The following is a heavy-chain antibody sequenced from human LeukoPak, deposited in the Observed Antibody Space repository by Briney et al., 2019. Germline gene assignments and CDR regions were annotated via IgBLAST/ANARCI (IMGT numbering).Heavy chain of an antibody. CDR2: ISGSGDST. CDR3: AKETTVAGFYPYFDY. V-gene: IGHV3-23*01. CDR1: GFTFSSFG. D-gene: IGHD6-19*01. J-gene: IGHJ4*02. Sequence: GGSLRLSCAASGFTFSSFGMSWVRQAPGKGLEWVSAISGSGDSTNYADSVKGRFTISRDNSKNTLYLQMNSLRAEDTAVYYCAKETTVAGFYPYFDYWGQGTLVTVSS.